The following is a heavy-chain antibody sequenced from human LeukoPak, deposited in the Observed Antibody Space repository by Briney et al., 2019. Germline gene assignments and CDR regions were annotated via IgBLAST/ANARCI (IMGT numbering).Heavy chain of an antibody. CDR1: GYTFTSYY. J-gene: IGHJ6*02. CDR3: ATDCSSTSCYVGSYYYYGMDV. D-gene: IGHD2-2*01. CDR2: INPSGGST. Sequence: ASVKVSCKASGYTFTSYYMHWVRQAPGQGLEWMGIINPSGGSTSYAQKFQGRVTMTRDTTTSTVYMELSSLRSEDTAVYYCATDCSSTSCYVGSYYYYGMDVWGLGTTVTVSS. V-gene: IGHV1-46*01.